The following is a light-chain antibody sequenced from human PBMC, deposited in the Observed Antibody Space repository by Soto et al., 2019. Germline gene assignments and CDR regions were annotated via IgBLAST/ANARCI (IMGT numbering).Light chain of an antibody. Sequence: QSVLTQPPSVSAAPGQSVTISCSGSSSNIGKSHVSWYQHLPGTAPKLLIYDTDKRPSGIPDRLYGSKSGTAATLDITGLQTGDEADYYCATWDDSLSAAVFGPGTKVTVL. CDR2: DTD. J-gene: IGLJ1*01. CDR1: SSNIGKSH. CDR3: ATWDDSLSAAV. V-gene: IGLV1-51*01.